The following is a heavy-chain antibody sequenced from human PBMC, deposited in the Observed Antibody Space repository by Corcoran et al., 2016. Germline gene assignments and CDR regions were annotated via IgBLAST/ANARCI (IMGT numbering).Heavy chain of an antibody. CDR3: ARRTWSGYYRNLFDP. CDR1: GGSFSGYY. Sequence: QVQLQQWGAGLLKPSETLSLTCAVYGGSFSGYYWSWIRQPPGKGLEWIGEINHSGSTNYNPSLKSRVTISVDTSKNQFSLKLSSVTAADTAVYYGARRTWSGYYRNLFDPWGQGTLVTVSS. V-gene: IGHV4-34*01. D-gene: IGHD3-3*01. CDR2: INHSGST. J-gene: IGHJ5*02.